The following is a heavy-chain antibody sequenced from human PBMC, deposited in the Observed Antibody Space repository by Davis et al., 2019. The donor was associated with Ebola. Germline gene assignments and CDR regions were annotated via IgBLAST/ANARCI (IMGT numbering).Heavy chain of an antibody. D-gene: IGHD4-23*01. CDR3: ARGPSPGNSFTY. CDR1: GFTVSSNY. CDR2: IKQDGSEK. Sequence: GESLKISCSASGFTVSSNYMSWVRQAPGKGLEWVANIKQDGSEKYYVDSVKGRFTISRDNDKNSLSLQMNGLRAEDTAVYYCARGPSPGNSFTYWGQGSLVTVSS. V-gene: IGHV3-7*01. J-gene: IGHJ4*02.